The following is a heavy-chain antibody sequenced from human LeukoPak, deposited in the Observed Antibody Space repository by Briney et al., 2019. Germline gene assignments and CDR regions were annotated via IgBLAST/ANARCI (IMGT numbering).Heavy chain of an antibody. J-gene: IGHJ4*02. Sequence: GGSLRLSCAASGFTFSSYGMNWVRQAPGKGLEWVSSISTGSSFIYYADSVKGRFTISRDNAKNSLYLQMNSLRAEDTAVYYCAKDLTGYYYFDYWGQGTLVTVSS. D-gene: IGHD3-9*01. CDR1: GFTFSSYG. CDR3: AKDLTGYYYFDY. CDR2: ISTGSSFI. V-gene: IGHV3-21*04.